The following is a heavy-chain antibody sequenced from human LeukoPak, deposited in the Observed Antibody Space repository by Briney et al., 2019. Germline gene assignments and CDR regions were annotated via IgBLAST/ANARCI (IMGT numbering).Heavy chain of an antibody. V-gene: IGHV3-23*01. Sequence: GGSLRLSCAASGFTFSSYAMSWVRQAPGKGLEWVSAISASGASTYNADSVKGRFTISRDNSKNTLYLQMNSLRVEDTALYFCAKGVSTRPLYYFDYWGQGTLVTVSS. CDR3: AKGVSTRPLYYFDY. CDR1: GFTFSSYA. CDR2: ISASGAST. J-gene: IGHJ4*02. D-gene: IGHD6-6*01.